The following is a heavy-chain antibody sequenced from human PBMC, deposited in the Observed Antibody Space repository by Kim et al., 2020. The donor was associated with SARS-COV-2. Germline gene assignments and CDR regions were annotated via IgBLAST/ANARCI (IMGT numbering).Heavy chain of an antibody. V-gene: IGHV3-23*01. D-gene: IGHD2-15*01. CDR1: GFTFSSYA. CDR2: ISGSGGNA. Sequence: GGSLRHSCAASGFTFSSYAMSWVRQAPGKGLEWVAGISGSGGNAYYADSVKGRFTISRDNSRNTLYVQMNGLRAEDTAVYYCAKQYCGGGNCYRFYYGMDVWGQGTTVTVSS. CDR3: AKQYCGGGNCYRFYYGMDV. J-gene: IGHJ6*02.